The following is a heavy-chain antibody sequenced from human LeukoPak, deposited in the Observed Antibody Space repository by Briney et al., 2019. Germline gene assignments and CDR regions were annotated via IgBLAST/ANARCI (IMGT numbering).Heavy chain of an antibody. CDR3: ARDFGSNNWYNWFDP. J-gene: IGHJ5*02. CDR2: ISHDGSAV. CDR1: GFTFSSYA. V-gene: IGHV3-30*03. Sequence: GGSLRLSCAGSGFTFSSYAMTWVRQAPGKGPEWVAMISHDGSAVYNGDSVQGRFTISRDNLKNTLDLQMNSLRVDDSAVYYCARDFGSNNWYNWFDPWGQGTPVTVSS. D-gene: IGHD6-13*01.